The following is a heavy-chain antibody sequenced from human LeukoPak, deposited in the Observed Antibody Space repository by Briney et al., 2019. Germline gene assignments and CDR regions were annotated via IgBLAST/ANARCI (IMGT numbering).Heavy chain of an antibody. V-gene: IGHV4-38-2*02. Sequence: PSETLSLTCTVSGFSISSGYYWGWIRQPPGKGLEWIGSIHHSGTTYYNPSLKSRVTISMGTSKNQFSLKLTFVTAADTAVYYCARDRVQYGSGMTWGQGTLVTVSS. D-gene: IGHD3-10*01. CDR2: IHHSGTT. CDR3: ARDRVQYGSGMT. J-gene: IGHJ5*02. CDR1: GFSISSGYY.